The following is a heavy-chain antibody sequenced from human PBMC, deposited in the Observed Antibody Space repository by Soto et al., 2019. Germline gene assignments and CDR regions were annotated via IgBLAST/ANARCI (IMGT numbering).Heavy chain of an antibody. J-gene: IGHJ2*01. CDR2: IYYSGIT. D-gene: IGHD3-10*01. CDR1: GGSISKNSFY. Sequence: QLQLQESGPGLVKPSETLSLTCTVSGGSISKNSFYWGWIRQSPGKGLEWVGSIYYSGITYYSPSLKSRVSISVATSKNPFSLKLSSVPAADTAVYYCARHHPRWAAFRDFDLWGRGTLVTVSS. CDR3: ARHHPRWAAFRDFDL. V-gene: IGHV4-39*01.